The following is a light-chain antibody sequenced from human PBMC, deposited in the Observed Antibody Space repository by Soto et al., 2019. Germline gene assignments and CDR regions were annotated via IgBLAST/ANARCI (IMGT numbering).Light chain of an antibody. CDR2: DAS. Sequence: DIQMTQSPATLSSYLGDIVTITCRASQSISSWLAWYQQKPGKAPKLLIYDASSLESGVPSRFSGSGSGTEFTLTISSLQPDDFATYYCQQYNSYSKTFGQGTKVDIK. J-gene: IGKJ1*01. V-gene: IGKV1-5*01. CDR1: QSISSW. CDR3: QQYNSYSKT.